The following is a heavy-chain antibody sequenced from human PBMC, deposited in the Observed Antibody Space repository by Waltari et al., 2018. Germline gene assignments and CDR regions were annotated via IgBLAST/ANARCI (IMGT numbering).Heavy chain of an antibody. CDR1: GVTVSNNY. CDR2: IYRGGTT. D-gene: IGHD2-21*02. J-gene: IGHJ4*02. V-gene: IGHV3-53*01. CDR3: ARNQVETALGY. Sequence: EVQLVESGGGLIQPGGSLRLSCVASGVTVSNNYMTWLRQAPGKGLELVSLIYRGGTTEYADSVMGRFTISRDGSKNTVYLQMNSLRAEDTAVYFCARNQVETALGYWGQGTLVTVSS.